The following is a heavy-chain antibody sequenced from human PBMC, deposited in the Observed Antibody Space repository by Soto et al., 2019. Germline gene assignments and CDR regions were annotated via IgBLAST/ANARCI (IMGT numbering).Heavy chain of an antibody. V-gene: IGHV4-31*03. J-gene: IGHJ5*02. CDR3: ARGTFYYYDSSGSLTWFDP. CDR1: GGSISSGGYY. Sequence: SETLSLTCTVSGGSISSGGYYWSWIRQHPGKGLEWIGYIYYSGSTYYNPSLKSRVTISVDTSKNQFSLKLSSVTAADTAMYYCARGTFYYYDSSGSLTWFDPWGQGTLVTVSS. D-gene: IGHD3-22*01. CDR2: IYYSGST.